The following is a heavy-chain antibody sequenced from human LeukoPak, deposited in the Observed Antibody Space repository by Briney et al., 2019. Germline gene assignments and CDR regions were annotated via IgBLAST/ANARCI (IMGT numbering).Heavy chain of an antibody. CDR3: AREKRWLPSLDY. D-gene: IGHD5-24*01. J-gene: IGHJ4*02. V-gene: IGHV4-34*01. Sequence: SETLSLTCAVYGGSFSGYYWSWIRQPPGKGLEWIGSIYYSGSTYYNPSLKSRVTISVDTSKNQFSLKLSSVTAADTAVYYCAREKRWLPSLDYWGQGTLVTVSS. CDR2: IYYSGST. CDR1: GGSFSGYY.